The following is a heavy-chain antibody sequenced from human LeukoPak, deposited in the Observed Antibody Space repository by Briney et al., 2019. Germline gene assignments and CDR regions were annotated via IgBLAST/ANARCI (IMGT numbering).Heavy chain of an antibody. Sequence: SETLSLTCTVSGGSISSSSYYWGWIRQPPGTGLEWIGSIYYSGSTYYNPSLKSRVTISVDTSKNQFSLKLSSVTAADTAVYYCARLGRLIDYWGQGTLVTVSS. CDR1: GGSISSSSYY. V-gene: IGHV4-39*01. CDR3: ARLGRLIDY. CDR2: IYYSGST. J-gene: IGHJ4*02. D-gene: IGHD6-19*01.